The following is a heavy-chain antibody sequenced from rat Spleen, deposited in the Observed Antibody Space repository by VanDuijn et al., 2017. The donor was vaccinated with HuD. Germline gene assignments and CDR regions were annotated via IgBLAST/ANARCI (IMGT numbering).Heavy chain of an antibody. CDR3: ARPRRVSYVMDA. V-gene: IGHV5-7*01. CDR1: GFTISDYY. CDR2: ISYEGSST. J-gene: IGHJ4*01. Sequence: EVQLVESGGGLVQPGRSLKLSCAASGFTISDYYMAWVRQAPKKGLEWVASISYEGSSTYYGDSVKGRFTISRDNTKNTLYLQMDSLRSEDTATYYCARPRRVSYVMDAWGQGASVTVSS. D-gene: IGHD1-11*01.